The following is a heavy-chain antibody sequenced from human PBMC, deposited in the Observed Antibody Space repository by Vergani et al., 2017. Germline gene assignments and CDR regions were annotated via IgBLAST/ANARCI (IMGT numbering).Heavy chain of an antibody. J-gene: IGHJ3*02. D-gene: IGHD2-15*01. Sequence: QVQLQESGPGLVKPSETLSLTCTVSGGSISSYYWSWIRQPPGKGLEWIGYIYYSGRTNYNPSLKSRVTISVDTSKNQFSLKLSSVTAADTAVYYCAREGVVVAAKVFDIWGQGTMVTVSS. CDR1: GGSISSYY. V-gene: IGHV4-59*01. CDR2: IYYSGRT. CDR3: AREGVVVAAKVFDI.